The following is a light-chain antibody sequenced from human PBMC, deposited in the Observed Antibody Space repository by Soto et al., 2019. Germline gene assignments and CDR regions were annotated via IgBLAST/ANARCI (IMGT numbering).Light chain of an antibody. V-gene: IGLV2-11*01. CDR2: DVN. Sequence: QSALTQPRSVSGSPGQSVTISCTGTSSDVGGLNSVSWYQQHPGKAPKLMIYDVNKRPSGVPDRFSGSKSGSTASLTISGLQAEDEADYYCCSYAGSYSYDFATGTKVTVL. CDR1: SSDVGGLNS. J-gene: IGLJ1*01. CDR3: CSYAGSYSYD.